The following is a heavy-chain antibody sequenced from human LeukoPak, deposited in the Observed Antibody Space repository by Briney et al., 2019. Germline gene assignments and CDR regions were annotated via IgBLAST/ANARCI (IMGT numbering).Heavy chain of an antibody. D-gene: IGHD1-26*01. V-gene: IGHV3-30*04. CDR2: ISYDGSKK. Sequence: GGSLRLSCAASGFTFSNYAMHWVRQAPGKGLEWVAVISYDGSKKDYADSVKGRYTISRDNAKNSLYLQMDSLRAEDTAVYYCARDPYSGGYGAYYYYYMDVWGKGTTVTVSS. CDR3: ARDPYSGGYGAYYYYYMDV. CDR1: GFTFSNYA. J-gene: IGHJ6*03.